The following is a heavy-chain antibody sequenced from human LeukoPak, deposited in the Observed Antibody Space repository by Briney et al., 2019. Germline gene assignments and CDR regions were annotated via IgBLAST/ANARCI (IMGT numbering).Heavy chain of an antibody. Sequence: GGSLRLSCAASGFAFSSYWLHWVRQAPGKGLVWVSRVNSDGSSTHYADSVEGRFTVSRDNAKNTLFLQMNSLRVEDTALYYCVSGDYGNYWGQGTLVTVSS. CDR3: VSGDYGNY. V-gene: IGHV3-74*01. CDR1: GFAFSSYW. D-gene: IGHD4-17*01. J-gene: IGHJ4*02. CDR2: VNSDGSST.